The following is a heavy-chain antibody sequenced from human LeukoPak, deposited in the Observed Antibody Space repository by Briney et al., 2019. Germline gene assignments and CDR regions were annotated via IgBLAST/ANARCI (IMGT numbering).Heavy chain of an antibody. CDR1: GFTFSTIY. V-gene: IGHV3-53*01. J-gene: IGHJ4*02. CDR2: IYSGGSP. Sequence: QPGGSLRLSCAASGFTFSTIYTSWVRQAPGKGLEWVSVIYSGGSPYYADSVKGRFTISRDNSKNTLYLQMNSLRAEDTAVYYCARDLNYYDSSGYGHWGQGTLVTVSS. D-gene: IGHD3-22*01. CDR3: ARDLNYYDSSGYGH.